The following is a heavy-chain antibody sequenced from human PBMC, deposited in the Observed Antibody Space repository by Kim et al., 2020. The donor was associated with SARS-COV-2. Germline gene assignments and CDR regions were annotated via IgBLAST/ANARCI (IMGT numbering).Heavy chain of an antibody. V-gene: IGHV1-69*13. J-gene: IGHJ3*02. Sequence: SVKVSCKASGGTFSSYAISWVRQAPGQGLEWMGGIIPIIGTANYAQKFQGRVTITADESTSTAYMELSSLRSEDTAVYYCASWEGAGGERTVDDAFDIWGQGTMVTVSS. D-gene: IGHD2-21*01. CDR3: ASWEGAGGERTVDDAFDI. CDR2: IIPIIGTA. CDR1: GGTFSSYA.